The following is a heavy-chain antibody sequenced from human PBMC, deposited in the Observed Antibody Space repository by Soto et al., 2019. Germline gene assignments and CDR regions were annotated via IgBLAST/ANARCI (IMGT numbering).Heavy chain of an antibody. D-gene: IGHD2-21*01. CDR3: AREKYGNRLRHIDV. J-gene: IGHJ2*01. V-gene: IGHV1-18*01. CDR2: VSGNSGDT. CDR1: GYTFRNYD. Sequence: ASVKVSCKASGYTFRNYDVSWVRQAPGQGLEWMGWVSGNSGDTYSPRNFQGRVTMTRDTSTNTDYMELRSLRSDDTAMYYCAREKYGNRLRHIDVWGRGTLVTVSS.